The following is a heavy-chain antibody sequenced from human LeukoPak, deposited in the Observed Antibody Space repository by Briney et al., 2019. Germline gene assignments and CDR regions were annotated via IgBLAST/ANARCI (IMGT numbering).Heavy chain of an antibody. CDR1: GGSISRYY. V-gene: IGHV4-59*01. CDR3: ARRVRGIAVAGTPLPYNWFDP. Sequence: SETLSLTCTVSGGSISRYYWNWIRQPPGKGLEWIGYIYYSGSTNYNPSLKSRVTISVDTSKNQFSLKLSSVTAADTAVYYCARRVRGIAVAGTPLPYNWFDPWGQGTLVTVSS. D-gene: IGHD6-19*01. CDR2: IYYSGST. J-gene: IGHJ5*02.